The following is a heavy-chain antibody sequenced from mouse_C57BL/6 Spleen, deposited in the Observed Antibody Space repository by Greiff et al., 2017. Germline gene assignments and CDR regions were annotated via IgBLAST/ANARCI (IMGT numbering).Heavy chain of an antibody. V-gene: IGHV5-17*01. J-gene: IGHJ1*03. CDR2: ISSGSSTI. Sequence: EVKLMESGGGLVKPGGSLKLSCAASGFTFSDYGMHWVRQAPEKGLEWVAYISSGSSTIYYADTVKGRFTISGDNAKNTLFLQMTSLRSEDTAMYYCARRYYHGYFDVWGTGTTVTVSS. CDR3: ARRYYHGYFDV. D-gene: IGHD1-1*01. CDR1: GFTFSDYG.